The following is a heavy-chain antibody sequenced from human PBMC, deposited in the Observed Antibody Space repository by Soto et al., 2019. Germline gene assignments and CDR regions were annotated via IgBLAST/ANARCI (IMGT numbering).Heavy chain of an antibody. CDR1: GGTFSSYA. V-gene: IGHV1-69*13. Sequence: SVKVSCKASGGTFSSYAISWVRQAPGQGLEWMGGIIPIFGTANYAQKFQGRVTITADESTSTAYMELSSLRSEDTAVYYCARSGGIPGGANWFAPWGQGTLVTVSS. CDR2: IIPIFGTA. CDR3: ARSGGIPGGANWFAP. D-gene: IGHD6-13*01. J-gene: IGHJ5*02.